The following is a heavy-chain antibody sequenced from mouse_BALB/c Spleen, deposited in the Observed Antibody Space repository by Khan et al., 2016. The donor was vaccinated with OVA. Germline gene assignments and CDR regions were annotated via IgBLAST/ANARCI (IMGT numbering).Heavy chain of an antibody. V-gene: IGHV3-1*02. CDR3: AKTARIKY. Sequence: VQLKESGPGLVKPSQSLSLTCTVTGYSITSGYGWNWNRQFPGNQLEWMGYIRFSGSTNYNPSLKSRISITRDTSKNQFFLQLNSVTTEDTATYYCAKTARIKYWGQGTTLTVSS. CDR2: IRFSGST. J-gene: IGHJ2*01. D-gene: IGHD1-2*01. CDR1: GYSITSGYG.